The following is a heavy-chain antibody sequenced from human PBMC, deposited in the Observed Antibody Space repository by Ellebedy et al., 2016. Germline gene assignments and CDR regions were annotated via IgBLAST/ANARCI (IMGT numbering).Heavy chain of an antibody. D-gene: IGHD3-10*01. Sequence: GGSLRLSCEASGFTFSSHAMSWVRQAPGKGPEWVSAVVGSGERTFYADSVKGRFTISRDNSKNRLYLQMSSLKVEDTATYYCANVGSSGTYYNGYWGQGTLVTVSS. V-gene: IGHV3-23*01. CDR3: ANVGSSGTYYNGY. CDR2: VVGSGERT. CDR1: GFTFSSHA. J-gene: IGHJ4*02.